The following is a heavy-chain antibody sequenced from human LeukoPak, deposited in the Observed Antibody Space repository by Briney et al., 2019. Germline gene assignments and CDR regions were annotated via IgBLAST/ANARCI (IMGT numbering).Heavy chain of an antibody. CDR3: AADQDNYDTYAFDI. J-gene: IGHJ3*02. D-gene: IGHD3-22*01. CDR2: IVVGSGNT. Sequence: SVKVSCEASGFTFTSSAVQWVRQARGQRLEWIGWIVVGSGNTNYAQKFQERVTITRDMSTSTAYMELSSLRSEDTAVYYCAADQDNYDTYAFDIWGQGTIVTVSS. V-gene: IGHV1-58*01. CDR1: GFTFTSSA.